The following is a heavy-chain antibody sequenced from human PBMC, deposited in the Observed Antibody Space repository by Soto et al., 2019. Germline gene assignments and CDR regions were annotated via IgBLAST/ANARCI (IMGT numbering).Heavy chain of an antibody. CDR2: ISGSGGST. V-gene: IGHV3-23*01. CDR1: GFTFSSYA. CDR3: AKVGIVGATAPPVAGAFDI. J-gene: IGHJ3*02. D-gene: IGHD1-26*01. Sequence: GGSLRLSCAASGFTFSSYAMSWVRQAPGKGLEWVSAISGSGGSTYYADSVKGRFTISRDNSKNTLYLQMNSLRAEDTAVYYGAKVGIVGATAPPVAGAFDIWGQGTMVTVSS.